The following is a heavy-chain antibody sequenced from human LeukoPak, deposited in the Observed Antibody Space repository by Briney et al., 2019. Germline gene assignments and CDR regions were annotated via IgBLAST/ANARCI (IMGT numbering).Heavy chain of an antibody. D-gene: IGHD3-3*01. CDR3: AREPRRDFWSGRNYMDV. CDR1: GFTFSSYS. J-gene: IGHJ6*03. CDR2: ISSSSSYI. Sequence: PGGSLRLSCAATGFTFSSYSMNWVRQAPGKGLEWVSSISSSSSYIYYADSVKGRFTISRDNAKNSLYLQMNSLRAEDTAVYYCAREPRRDFWSGRNYMDVWGKGTTVTVSS. V-gene: IGHV3-21*01.